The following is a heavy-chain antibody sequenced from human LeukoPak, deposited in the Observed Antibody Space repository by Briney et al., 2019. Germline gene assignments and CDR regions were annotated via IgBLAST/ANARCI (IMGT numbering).Heavy chain of an antibody. CDR2: IYHSGST. V-gene: IGHV4-30-2*06. Sequence: SETLSLTCTVSGGSISSGGYYWSWIRQSPGKGLEWIGYIYHSGSTYYNPSLKSRVTISVDRSKNQFSLKLSSVTAADTAVYYCARGEGEDYGGNPLDYWGQGTLVTVSS. D-gene: IGHD4-23*01. J-gene: IGHJ4*02. CDR3: ARGEGEDYGGNPLDY. CDR1: GGSISSGGYY.